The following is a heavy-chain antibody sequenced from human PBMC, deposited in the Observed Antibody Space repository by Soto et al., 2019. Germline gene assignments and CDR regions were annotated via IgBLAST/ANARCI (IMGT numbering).Heavy chain of an antibody. V-gene: IGHV3-21*01. Sequence: GGSLRLSCAASGFTFSLYSMIWVRQAPGKGLEWDASITSSSSYIYYEDSLKGRFTISRDNAKNSLFLQLDSLRAEDTAVYFCVRARSTDSRPDYWGQGTLVTVSS. J-gene: IGHJ4*02. CDR2: ITSSSSYI. CDR3: VRARSTDSRPDY. D-gene: IGHD3-22*01. CDR1: GFTFSLYS.